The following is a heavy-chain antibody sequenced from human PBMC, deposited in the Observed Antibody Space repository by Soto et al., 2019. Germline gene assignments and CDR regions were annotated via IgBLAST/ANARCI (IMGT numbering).Heavy chain of an antibody. CDR3: ARRYGWNFDY. CDR1: GGSISSYY. Sequence: QVQLQESGPGLVKPSETLSLTCTVSGGSISSYYWSWIRQPPGKGLEWIGYIYYSGSTNYNPSLXGXVXIXXDTAKNQFFLKLSSVPAADTAVYYCARRYGWNFDYWGQGTLVTVSS. J-gene: IGHJ4*02. CDR2: IYYSGST. V-gene: IGHV4-59*08. D-gene: IGHD6-19*01.